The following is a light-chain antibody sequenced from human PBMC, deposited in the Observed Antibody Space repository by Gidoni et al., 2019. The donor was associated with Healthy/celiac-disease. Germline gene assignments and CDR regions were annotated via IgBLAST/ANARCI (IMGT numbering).Light chain of an antibody. Sequence: DIQMTQSPSSLSASVGDRVIITCRASQSISTSLHWYQQKPGKAPNLLISGASTLQSGVPSRFSGSVSGTDFTLTISSLQPEDFATYYCQQSYSTPFTFGPGTKVDIK. CDR2: GAS. CDR3: QQSYSTPFT. CDR1: QSISTS. J-gene: IGKJ3*01. V-gene: IGKV1-39*01.